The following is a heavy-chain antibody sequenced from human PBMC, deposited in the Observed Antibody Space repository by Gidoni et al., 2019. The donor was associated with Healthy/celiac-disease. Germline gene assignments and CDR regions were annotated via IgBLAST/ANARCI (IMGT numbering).Heavy chain of an antibody. D-gene: IGHD2-15*01. CDR2: ISYDGSNK. V-gene: IGHV3-30*18. CDR1: GFTFSSYG. CDR3: AKEQVSSGADY. J-gene: IGHJ4*02. Sequence: QVQLVESGGRVVQPGRSLRLSCAASGFTFSSYGMHWVRQAPGKGLEWVAGISYDGSNKYYADSVKGRFTISRDNSKNTLYLQMNSLRAEDTAVYYCAKEQVSSGADYWGQGTLVTVSS.